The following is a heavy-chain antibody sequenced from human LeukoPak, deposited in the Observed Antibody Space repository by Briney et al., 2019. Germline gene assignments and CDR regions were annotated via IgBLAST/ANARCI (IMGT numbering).Heavy chain of an antibody. V-gene: IGHV1-69-2*01. J-gene: IGHJ6*04. CDR2: VDPEDGET. Sequence: ATVKISCKVSGYTFTDYYMHWVQQAPGKGLEWMGLVDPEDGETIHAEKFQGRVTITADTSTDTAYMELSSLRSEDTAVYYCATPGPSRGLGYCSRTSCYNVWGKGTTVTVSS. CDR1: GYTFTDYY. CDR3: ATPGPSRGLGYCSRTSCYNV. D-gene: IGHD2-2*02.